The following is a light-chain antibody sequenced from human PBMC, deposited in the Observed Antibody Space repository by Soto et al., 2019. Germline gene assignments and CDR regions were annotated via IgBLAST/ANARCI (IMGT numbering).Light chain of an antibody. V-gene: IGKV3-20*01. CDR1: QSVSSSY. Sequence: EVVLTQSPGTLSLSPGERATLSCRASQSVSSSYLGWYQQKPGQAPRLLIYGASSRATGIPDRFSGSGSGTDFTLTISRLEPEDFAVYYCQQYGSSSPLTFGGGTKVEIK. CDR2: GAS. CDR3: QQYGSSSPLT. J-gene: IGKJ4*01.